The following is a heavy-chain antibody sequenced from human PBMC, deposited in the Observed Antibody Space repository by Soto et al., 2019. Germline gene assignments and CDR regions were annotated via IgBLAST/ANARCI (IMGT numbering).Heavy chain of an antibody. J-gene: IGHJ3*02. CDR1: GGTFSSYT. Sequence: GASVKVSCKASGGTFSSYTISWVRQAPGQGLEWMGRIIPILGIANYAQKFQGRVTITADKSTSTAYMELSSLRSEDTAVYYCASNTRGYCSGGSCPYAAFDIWGQGTMVT. D-gene: IGHD2-15*01. V-gene: IGHV1-69*02. CDR2: IIPILGIA. CDR3: ASNTRGYCSGGSCPYAAFDI.